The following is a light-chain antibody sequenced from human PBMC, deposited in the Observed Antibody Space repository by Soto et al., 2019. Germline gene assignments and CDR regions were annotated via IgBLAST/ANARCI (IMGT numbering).Light chain of an antibody. CDR3: QQYYTTPYT. CDR2: WAS. CDR1: QTVLYSSSNKHF. V-gene: IGKV4-1*01. Sequence: DIVMTQSPDSLAVSLGERATINCKSSQTVLYSSSNKHFLAWYQQKPGQPPKLLIYWASTRESRVPDRFSGSGSGTDFTLTISSLQAEDVAVYYCQQYYTTPYTFGQGTKLEIK. J-gene: IGKJ2*01.